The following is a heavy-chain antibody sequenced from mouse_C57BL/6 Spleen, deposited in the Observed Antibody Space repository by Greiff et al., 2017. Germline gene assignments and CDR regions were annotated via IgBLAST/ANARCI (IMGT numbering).Heavy chain of an antibody. CDR1: GFTFSSYA. Sequence: VQLKESGGGLVKPGGSLKLSCAASGFTFSSYAMSWVRQTPEKRLEWVATISDGGSYTYYPDNVKGRFTISRDNAKNNLYLQMSHLKSEDTAMYYCARDGYFDVWGTGTTVTVAS. CDR3: ARDGYFDV. CDR2: ISDGGSYT. J-gene: IGHJ1*03. V-gene: IGHV5-4*01.